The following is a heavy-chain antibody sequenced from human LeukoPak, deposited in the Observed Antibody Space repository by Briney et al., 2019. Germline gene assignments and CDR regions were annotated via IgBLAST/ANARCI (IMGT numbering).Heavy chain of an antibody. V-gene: IGHV3-7*01. J-gene: IGHJ5*02. CDR3: ARPYGDYVSGWFDP. Sequence: GGSLRLSCAASGFFFSSYWMSWVRQAPGKGLEWVANIKQDGSEKNYVDSVKGRFTISRDNAKNSLYLQMNSLRAEDTAVYYCARPYGDYVSGWFDPWGQGTLVTVSS. D-gene: IGHD4-17*01. CDR2: IKQDGSEK. CDR1: GFFFSSYW.